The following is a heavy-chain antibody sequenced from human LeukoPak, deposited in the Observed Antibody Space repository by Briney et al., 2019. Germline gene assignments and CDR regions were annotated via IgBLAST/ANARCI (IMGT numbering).Heavy chain of an antibody. J-gene: IGHJ3*02. D-gene: IGHD6-19*01. V-gene: IGHV3-30*18. Sequence: GGSLRLSCAASGFTFSSYGMHWVRQAPGKGLEWVAVISYDGSNKYYADSVKGRFTISRDNSKNTLYLQMNSLRAEDTAVNYCAKDLDSSGWYAGSDAFDIWGQGTMVTVSS. CDR1: GFTFSSYG. CDR2: ISYDGSNK. CDR3: AKDLDSSGWYAGSDAFDI.